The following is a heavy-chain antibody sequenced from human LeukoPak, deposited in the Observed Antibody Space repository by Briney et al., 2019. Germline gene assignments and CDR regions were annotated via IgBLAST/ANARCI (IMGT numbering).Heavy chain of an antibody. CDR1: GFTFSSYW. V-gene: IGHV3-7*01. Sequence: PGGSLRLSCAASGFTFSSYWMSWVRQAPGKGLEWVANIKEDGSEKDYVDSVRGRFTISRDNARNSLYLQMNSLRAEDTAAYYCARDWMGYCSSNSCYLYYMDVRGKGTTVTVSS. D-gene: IGHD2-2*01. CDR2: IKEDGSEK. CDR3: ARDWMGYCSSNSCYLYYMDV. J-gene: IGHJ6*03.